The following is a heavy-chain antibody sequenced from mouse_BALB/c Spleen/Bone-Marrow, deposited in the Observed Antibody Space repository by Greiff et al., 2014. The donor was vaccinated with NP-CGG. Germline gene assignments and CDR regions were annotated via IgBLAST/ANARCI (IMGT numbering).Heavy chain of an antibody. CDR1: GFSLTNYG. CDR3: ARITTATGDMDY. D-gene: IGHD1-2*01. V-gene: IGHV2-9*02. J-gene: IGHJ4*01. CDR2: IWDDGST. Sequence: QVQLKESGPGLVAPSQSLSITCTVSGFSLTNYGVHWVRQPPGKGLEWLGVIWDDGSTNYNSALMSRLSISKDNSKSQVFFKMNSLQTDDTAMYYCARITTATGDMDYWGQGTSVTVSS.